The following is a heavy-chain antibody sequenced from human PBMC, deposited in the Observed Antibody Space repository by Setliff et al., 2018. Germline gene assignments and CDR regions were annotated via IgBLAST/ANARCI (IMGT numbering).Heavy chain of an antibody. Sequence: PGGSLRLSCAASGLTFSSDAMTWVRQTPGKGLEWVSVISSDGTSIYYADSVKGRFTISRDNSKNTLYLQMNRLRAEDTAIYYCANYEQRPRNLDYWGQGTLVTVSS. CDR3: ANYEQRPRNLDY. CDR2: ISSDGTSI. D-gene: IGHD6-25*01. J-gene: IGHJ4*02. CDR1: GLTFSSDA. V-gene: IGHV3-23*03.